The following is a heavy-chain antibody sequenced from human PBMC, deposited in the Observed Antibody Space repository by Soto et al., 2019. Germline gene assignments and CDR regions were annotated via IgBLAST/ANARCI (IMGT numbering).Heavy chain of an antibody. CDR2: ISYDGSVK. V-gene: IGHV3-30*03. CDR3: AGEVASGY. J-gene: IGHJ4*02. CDR1: GFTFSSYG. D-gene: IGHD2-21*01. Sequence: QVQLVESGGDVVQPGRSLRLSCAASGFTFSSYGMHWVRQAPGKGLEWVAVISYDGSVKYYADSVKGRFTISRDNSKNPLYLQMNSLRGEDTAVYYCAGEVASGYWGQGTLVTVSS.